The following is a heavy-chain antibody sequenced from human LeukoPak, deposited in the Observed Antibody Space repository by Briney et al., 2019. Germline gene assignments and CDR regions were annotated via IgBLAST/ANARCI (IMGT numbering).Heavy chain of an antibody. D-gene: IGHD6-6*01. V-gene: IGHV4-4*09. CDR1: GGSISSYY. CDR3: ARLTYSNSSPFDY. CDR2: IYTSGTT. Sequence: PSETLSLTCTVSGGSISSYYWSWIRQPPGKGLEWIGYIYTSGTTNYNPSLKSRVTISVDMSQNQFSLKLSSVTAADTAVYYCARLTYSNSSPFDYWGQGTLVTVSS. J-gene: IGHJ4*02.